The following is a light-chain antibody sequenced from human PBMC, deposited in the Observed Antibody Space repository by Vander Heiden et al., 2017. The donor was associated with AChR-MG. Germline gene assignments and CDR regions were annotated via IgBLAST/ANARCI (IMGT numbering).Light chain of an antibody. CDR1: QSVSSNS. J-gene: IGKJ2*01. CDR2: GTS. V-gene: IGKV3-20*01. CDR3: QQYSSSPPRYT. Sequence: EIVLTQSPATVALSPGEGVTLICGASQSVSSNSLAWYQQKPGQAPRLLIYGTSTRATGIPDRFSGSGSGTDFTLTISRLEPEDFAVYYCQQYSSSPPRYTFGQGTKLEIK.